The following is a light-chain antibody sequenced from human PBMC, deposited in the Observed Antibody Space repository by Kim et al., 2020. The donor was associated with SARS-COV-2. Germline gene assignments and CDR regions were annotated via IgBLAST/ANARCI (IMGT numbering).Light chain of an antibody. CDR3: QVWDSSSDHRGV. J-gene: IGLJ3*02. CDR2: YDS. CDR1: NIGSKS. V-gene: IGLV3-21*04. Sequence: PGKTARIPCSGNNIGSKSVHWYQRTPGQAPVLVIYYDSDRPSGIPERFSGSNSGNTATLTICRVEAGDEADYYCQVWDSSSDHRGVFGGGTQLTVL.